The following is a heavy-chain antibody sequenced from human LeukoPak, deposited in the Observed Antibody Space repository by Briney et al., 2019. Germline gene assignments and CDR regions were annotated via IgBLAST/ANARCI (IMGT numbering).Heavy chain of an antibody. CDR1: GFSLSTSGMC. D-gene: IGHD2-2*01. CDR2: IDWDDDK. Sequence: ESGPTLVNPXQTLTLTCTFSGFSLSTSGMCVSWIRQPPGKALEWLARIDWDDDKHYSTSLKTGLTISKDTSKYQVVLTMTNMDPVDTATYYCARGAIDRCCSTTNCPRPFDIWGQGTMVTVSS. CDR3: ARGAIDRCCSTTNCPRPFDI. J-gene: IGHJ3*02. V-gene: IGHV2-70*11.